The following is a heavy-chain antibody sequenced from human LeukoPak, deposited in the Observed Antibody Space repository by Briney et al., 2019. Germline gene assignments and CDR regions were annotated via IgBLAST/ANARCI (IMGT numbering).Heavy chain of an antibody. CDR1: GYSFPTYW. CDR2: IYPDDSNT. V-gene: IGHV5-51*01. Sequence: GESLKISCKGSGYSFPTYWIGWVRQMPGKGLEWMGIIYPDDSNTRYSPSFQGQVTLSADKSINTAYLQWSSLRASDTAMYYCARLEEDLTLGVAGYWFVPWGQGTLVTVS. CDR3: ARLEEDLTLGVAGYWFVP. J-gene: IGHJ5*02. D-gene: IGHD3-16*01.